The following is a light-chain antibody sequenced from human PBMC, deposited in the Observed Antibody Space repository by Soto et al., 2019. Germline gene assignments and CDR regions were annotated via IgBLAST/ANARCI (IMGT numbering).Light chain of an antibody. CDR2: GVH. J-gene: IGLJ1*01. V-gene: IGLV2-14*01. Sequence: HSALTQPISVSGSPGQSITISCTGNSNDIGIYDYVCWYQQHPGKAPRLLIHGVHNRSPGISGRFSASKSGLTASLTISGLQAEDEADYYCTAFSANRVYLFGPGTKVXV. CDR1: SNDIGIYDY. CDR3: TAFSANRVYL.